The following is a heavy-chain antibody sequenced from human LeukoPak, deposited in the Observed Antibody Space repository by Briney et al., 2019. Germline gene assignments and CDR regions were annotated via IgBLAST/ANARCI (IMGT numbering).Heavy chain of an antibody. J-gene: IGHJ4*02. CDR3: ARAYSVSTATMDFDY. V-gene: IGHV1-18*01. CDR2: ISAYNGNT. CDR1: GYTFTSYG. Sequence: GASVKVSCKASGYTFTSYGISWVRQAPGQGLEWMGWISAYNGNTNYAQKLQGRVTMTTDTSTSTAYMGLRSLRSDDTAVYYCARAYSVSTATMDFDYWGQGTLVTVSS. D-gene: IGHD2-2*01.